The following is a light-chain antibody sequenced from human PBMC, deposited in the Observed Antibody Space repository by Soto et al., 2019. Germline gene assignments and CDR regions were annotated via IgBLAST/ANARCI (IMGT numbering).Light chain of an antibody. CDR1: LSIGSY. CDR2: DAS. CDR3: QQRSNWPLALT. Sequence: DIVLTQSTATLSLSPGETATLSCRASLSIGSYLAWYQQRPGQAPRLLIYDASNMAPDIPARCSGSGSGTYFTLTINSLEPEDVAFCDCQQRSNWPLALTFGGGTKVEIK. J-gene: IGKJ4*01. V-gene: IGKV3-11*01.